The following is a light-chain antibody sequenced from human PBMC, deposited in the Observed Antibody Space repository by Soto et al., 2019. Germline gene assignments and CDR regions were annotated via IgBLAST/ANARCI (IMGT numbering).Light chain of an antibody. CDR3: CLYTPTSNNYF. V-gene: IGLV2-14*01. J-gene: IGLJ1*01. CDR2: EVN. Sequence: QSVLTQPASVSGSPGQSITISCTGTSSDVGHYNYVSWYQQSPGKAPKLMIYEVNNRPSGVSNRFSGSKSGNTASLTISGPQADEDADSYCCLYTPTSNNYFFGRGTKVTVL. CDR1: SSDVGHYNY.